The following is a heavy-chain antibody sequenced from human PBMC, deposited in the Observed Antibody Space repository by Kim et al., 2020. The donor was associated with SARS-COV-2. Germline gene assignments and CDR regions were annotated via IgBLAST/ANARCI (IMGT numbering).Heavy chain of an antibody. J-gene: IGHJ5*02. V-gene: IGHV1-69*13. CDR2: IIPIFGTA. CDR1: GGTFSSYA. Sequence: SVKVSCKASGGTFSSYAISWVRQAPGQGLEWMGGIIPIFGTANYAQKFQGRVTITADESTSTAYMELSSLRSEDTAVYYCARDLTYPSWFDPWGQGTLVTVSS. CDR3: ARDLTYPSWFDP.